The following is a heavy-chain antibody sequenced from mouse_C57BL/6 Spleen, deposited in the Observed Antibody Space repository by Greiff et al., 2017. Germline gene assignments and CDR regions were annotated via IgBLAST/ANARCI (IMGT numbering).Heavy chain of an antibody. V-gene: IGHV5-4*01. Sequence: EVQLVESGGGLVKPGGSLKLSCAASGFTFSSYAMSWVRQTPEKRLEWVATISDGGSYTSYPENVKGRFTISRDNAKNNLYLQRSHLKSEDTALYYCARGRDPDYGDYWGQGTSVTVSS. J-gene: IGHJ4*01. CDR1: GFTFSSYA. CDR3: ARGRDPDYGDY. D-gene: IGHD1-1*02. CDR2: ISDGGSYT.